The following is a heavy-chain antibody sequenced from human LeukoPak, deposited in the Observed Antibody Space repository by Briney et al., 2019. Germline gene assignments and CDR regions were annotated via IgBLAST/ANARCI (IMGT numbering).Heavy chain of an antibody. CDR3: AKGVAVASPYYFDY. CDR1: GFTFSSYA. Sequence: GGSLRLSCAASGFTFSSYAMSWVRQAPGKGLEWVSPISSSGSSTYYADSVKGRFTIPRDNSKNTLYLQMNSLRAEDTAVYYCAKGVAVASPYYFDYWGQGTLVTVSS. CDR2: ISSSGSST. J-gene: IGHJ4*02. D-gene: IGHD6-19*01. V-gene: IGHV3-23*01.